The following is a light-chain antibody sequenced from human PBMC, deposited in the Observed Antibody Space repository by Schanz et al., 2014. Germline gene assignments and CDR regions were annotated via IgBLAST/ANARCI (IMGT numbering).Light chain of an antibody. CDR3: QQYASSRT. J-gene: IGKJ1*01. V-gene: IGKV3-20*01. CDR1: QSVSSSY. CDR2: GVS. Sequence: EIVLTQSPGTLSLSPGERATLSCRASQSVSSSYVAWYHQKRGQAPRLLIYGVSNRATGIPDRISGSGSGTDFTLTISRLEPEDFGVYYCQQYASSRTFGQGTKVEIK.